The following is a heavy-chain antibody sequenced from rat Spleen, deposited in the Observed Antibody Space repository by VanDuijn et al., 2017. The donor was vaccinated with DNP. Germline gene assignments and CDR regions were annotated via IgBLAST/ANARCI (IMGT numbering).Heavy chain of an antibody. CDR2: ISYDGSRT. J-gene: IGHJ2*01. Sequence: EVQLVESGGGLVQPGRSLKLSCAASGFTFSNYGMHWIRQAPTKGLEWVASISYDGSRTYYRDSVKGRFTLSRDNAKNTQYLQMDSLRSEDTATYYCTTESGSVYYGLGFAYWGQGVMVTVSS. D-gene: IGHD1-6*01. CDR3: TTESGSVYYGLGFAY. V-gene: IGHV5-19*01. CDR1: GFTFSNYG.